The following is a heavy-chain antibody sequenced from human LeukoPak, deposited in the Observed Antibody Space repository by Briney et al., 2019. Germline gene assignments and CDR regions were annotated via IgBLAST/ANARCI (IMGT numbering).Heavy chain of an antibody. J-gene: IGHJ4*02. CDR1: GGTFSSYA. CDR3: ARGGVVPAAIDY. Sequence: SEKVSCKASGGTFSSYAISWVRQAPGQGLEWMGRIIPILGIANYAQKFQGRVTITADKSTSTAYMELSSLRSEDTAVYYRARGGVVPAAIDYWGQGTLVTVSS. CDR2: IIPILGIA. D-gene: IGHD2-2*01. V-gene: IGHV1-69*04.